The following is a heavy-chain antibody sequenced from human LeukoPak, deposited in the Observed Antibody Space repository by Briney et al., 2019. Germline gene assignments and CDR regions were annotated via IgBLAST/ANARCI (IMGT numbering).Heavy chain of an antibody. CDR2: IYYSGST. V-gene: IGHV4-39*01. CDR1: GGSISSSSYY. Sequence: SETLSLTCTVSGGSISSSSYYWGWIRQAPGKGLEWIGSIYYSGSTSYNPSLKSPVTISVDTSKNQFSLKLSSVTAADTAVYYCARAYYYGSGSYGLDYWGQGTLVTVSS. CDR3: ARAYYYGSGSYGLDY. D-gene: IGHD3-10*01. J-gene: IGHJ4*02.